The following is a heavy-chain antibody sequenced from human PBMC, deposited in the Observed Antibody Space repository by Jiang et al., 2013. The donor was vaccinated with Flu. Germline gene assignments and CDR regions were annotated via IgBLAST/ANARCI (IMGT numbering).Heavy chain of an antibody. D-gene: IGHD3-22*01. CDR2: IYWDDDK. Sequence: KPTQTLTLTCTLSASSHRDYGVGVAWIRQPPGKALEWLALIYWDDDKRYSPSLKSRLTITKDTSKNQVVLTMTNMDPVDTATYYCAQTTYYYDSSGYYYAKGAFDYWGQGTLVTVSS. V-gene: IGHV2-5*02. CDR1: ASSHRDYGVG. CDR3: AQTTYYYDSSGYYYAKGAFDY. J-gene: IGHJ4*02.